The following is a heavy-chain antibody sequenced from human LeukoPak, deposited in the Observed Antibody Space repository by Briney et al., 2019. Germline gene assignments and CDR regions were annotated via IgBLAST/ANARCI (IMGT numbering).Heavy chain of an antibody. J-gene: IGHJ4*02. CDR3: ARLGYDNDFDY. D-gene: IGHD3-16*01. CDR2: IIPIFGTP. Sequence: VASVKVSCKASGGTFSGYGISWVRQAPGQGLEWMGVIIPIFGTPNYAQKFQGRVTITADESTSTAYMELSSLRSEDTAVYYCARLGYDNDFDYWGQGTLVTVSS. V-gene: IGHV1-69*13. CDR1: GGTFSGYG.